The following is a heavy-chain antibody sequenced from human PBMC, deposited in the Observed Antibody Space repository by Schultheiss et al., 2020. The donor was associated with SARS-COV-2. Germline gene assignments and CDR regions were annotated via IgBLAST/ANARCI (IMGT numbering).Heavy chain of an antibody. V-gene: IGHV3-15*01. J-gene: IGHJ6*02. D-gene: IGHD4-17*01. CDR2: IKSKTAGETT. CDR1: GFSFSYTW. Sequence: GGSLRLSCAASGFSFSYTWMSWVRQPPGKGLEWVGRIKSKTAGETTDYATPVKGRFTISRDDSKNTLYLQMNSLRAEDTAVYYCAREPPENGDYYYGMDVWGQGTTVTVSS. CDR3: AREPPENGDYYYGMDV.